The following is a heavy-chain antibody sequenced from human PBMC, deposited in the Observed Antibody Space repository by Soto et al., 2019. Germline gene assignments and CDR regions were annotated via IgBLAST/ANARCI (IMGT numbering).Heavy chain of an antibody. CDR3: ARDRVESGYPEYFQH. J-gene: IGHJ1*01. Sequence: EVQLVESGGGLIQPGGSLRLSCAASGFTVSSNYMSWVRQAPGKGLEWVSVIYSGGSTYYADSVKGRFTISRDNSKNTQDLQMNSLRAEDTAVYYCARDRVESGYPEYFQHWGQGTLVTVSS. CDR2: IYSGGST. V-gene: IGHV3-53*01. CDR1: GFTVSSNY. D-gene: IGHD3-22*01.